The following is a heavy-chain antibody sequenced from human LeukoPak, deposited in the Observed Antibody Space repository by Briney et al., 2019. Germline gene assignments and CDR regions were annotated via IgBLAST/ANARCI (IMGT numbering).Heavy chain of an antibody. V-gene: IGHV1-2*02. CDR2: INPNSGGT. J-gene: IGHJ6*02. D-gene: IGHD5-18*01. CDR1: GYTFTGYY. CDR3: ARLYAPTGYSYGPSYYYGMDV. Sequence: ASVKVSCKASGYTFTGYYMHWVRQAPGQGLEWMGWINPNSGGTNYAQKFQGRVTMTRDKSISTAYLQWSSLKASDTAMYYCARLYAPTGYSYGPSYYYGMDVWGQGTTVTVSS.